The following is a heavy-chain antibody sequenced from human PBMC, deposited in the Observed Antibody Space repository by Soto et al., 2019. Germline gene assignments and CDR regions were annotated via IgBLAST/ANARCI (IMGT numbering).Heavy chain of an antibody. D-gene: IGHD6-19*01. CDR3: ARDLGYSSGWFGP. J-gene: IGHJ5*02. CDR2: INPNSGGT. Sequence: QVQLVQSGAEVKKPGASVKVSCKASGYTFTGYYMHWVRQAPGQGLEWMGWINPNSGGTNYAQKLQGWVTRTRDTSISTAYMELSRLRSDDTAVYYCARDLGYSSGWFGPWGQGTLVTVSS. CDR1: GYTFTGYY. V-gene: IGHV1-2*04.